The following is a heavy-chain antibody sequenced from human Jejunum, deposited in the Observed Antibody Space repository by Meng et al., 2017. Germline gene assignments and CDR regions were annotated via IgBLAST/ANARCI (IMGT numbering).Heavy chain of an antibody. CDR1: GFTFTNAW. CDR2: IKTESDGGTT. Sequence: GESLKIPWAAPGFTFTNAWMTWVRQAPGKGLEWVGRIKTESDGGTTDYAAPVKGRFTISRDDSKNTLYLQMNSLKTEDTAVYYCSKPKYYSDTSGYYEYGAFDVWGQGTMVTVSS. J-gene: IGHJ3*01. CDR3: SKPKYYSDTSGYYEYGAFDV. V-gene: IGHV3-15*01. D-gene: IGHD3-22*01.